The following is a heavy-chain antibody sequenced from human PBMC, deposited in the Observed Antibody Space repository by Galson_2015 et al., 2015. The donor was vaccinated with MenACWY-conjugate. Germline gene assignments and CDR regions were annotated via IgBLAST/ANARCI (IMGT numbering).Heavy chain of an antibody. D-gene: IGHD5-24*01. CDR2: DDK. CDR3: ARVRDGYNLYYFDY. J-gene: IGHJ4*02. V-gene: IGHV2-70*01. Sequence: DDKYYSTSLKTRLTISKDTSKNQVVLTMTNMDPVDTATYYCARVRDGYNLYYFDYWGQGTLVTVSS.